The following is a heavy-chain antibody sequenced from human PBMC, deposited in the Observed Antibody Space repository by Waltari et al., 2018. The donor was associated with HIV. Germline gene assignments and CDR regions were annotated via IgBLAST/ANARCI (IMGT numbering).Heavy chain of an antibody. CDR1: GYTFTTYD. Sequence: QVQLVQSGAEVKKPGASVKVSCKASGYTFTTYDINWVRQATGQGLEWMGLSNPNSGNTACAQKVQCRVTMTSNNSRRTAYMALGSLRSEDTAVYYCARGGPGYHYGMDVWGQGTTVTVSS. CDR2: SNPNSGNT. J-gene: IGHJ6*02. V-gene: IGHV1-8*01. CDR3: ARGGPGYHYGMDV.